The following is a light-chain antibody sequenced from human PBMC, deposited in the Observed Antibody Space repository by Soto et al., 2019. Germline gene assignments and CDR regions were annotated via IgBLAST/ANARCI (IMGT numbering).Light chain of an antibody. CDR2: GAS. CDR3: QHYRSAPFT. V-gene: IGKV3-15*01. Sequence: EIVMTQSPATLSVSPGEGATLSCRASQSVTDNLAWYQQKPGQAPRLLIYGASTRATGIPARFSGSGSGTEFTLTISRLEPEDFAVYYCQHYRSAPFTFGPGTKVDIK. J-gene: IGKJ3*01. CDR1: QSVTDN.